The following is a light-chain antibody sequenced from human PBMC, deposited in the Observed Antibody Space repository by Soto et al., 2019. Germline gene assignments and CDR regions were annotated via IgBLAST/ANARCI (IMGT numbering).Light chain of an antibody. V-gene: IGKV3-15*01. CDR1: QSVSSK. Sequence: ESVLTQSPGTLSLSPGERATLSCRASQSVSSKLAWYQQKPGQAPRLLIYGESTRATGIPARFSGSGSGTEFTLTISSLQSEDFATYYCQQYNNWPVTFGGGTKVDIK. CDR2: GES. J-gene: IGKJ4*01. CDR3: QQYNNWPVT.